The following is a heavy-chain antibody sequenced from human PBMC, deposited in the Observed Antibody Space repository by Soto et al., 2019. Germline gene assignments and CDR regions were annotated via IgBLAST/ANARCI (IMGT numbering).Heavy chain of an antibody. CDR1: GYTSTSYG. Sequence: ASVKVSCKASGYTSTSYGISWVRQAPGQGLEWMGWISAYNGNTNYAQKLQGRVTMTTDTSTSTAYMELRSLRSDDTAVYYCAREGGHSGSYYYYYGMDVWGQGTTVTVPS. V-gene: IGHV1-18*04. CDR3: AREGGHSGSYYYYYGMDV. D-gene: IGHD1-26*01. CDR2: ISAYNGNT. J-gene: IGHJ6*02.